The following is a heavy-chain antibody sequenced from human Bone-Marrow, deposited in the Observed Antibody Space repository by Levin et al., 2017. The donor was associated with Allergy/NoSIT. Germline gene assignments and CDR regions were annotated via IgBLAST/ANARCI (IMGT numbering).Heavy chain of an antibody. Sequence: PGGSLRLSCAASGFTFNDYAMSWVRQAPGKGLEWISTISDSGGTTNYADSIKGRFTISRDNSKNTLFLQMNSLRADDTAVYYCASDRERAPSCYYYLGQGTLVTVSS. CDR1: GFTFNDYA. V-gene: IGHV3-23*01. CDR2: ISDSGGTT. J-gene: IGHJ4*02. CDR3: ASDRERAPSCYYY. D-gene: IGHD3-22*01.